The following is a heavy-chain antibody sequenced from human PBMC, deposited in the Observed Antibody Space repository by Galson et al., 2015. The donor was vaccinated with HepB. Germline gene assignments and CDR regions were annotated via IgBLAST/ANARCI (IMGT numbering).Heavy chain of an antibody. CDR1: GFSFTPYW. Sequence: QSGAEVTKPGESLKISCKGSGFSFTPYWIGWVRQMPGKGLEWVGIIYPDDSDTRYSPSFQGQVTISADKSISTAYLQWSSLKASDTAIYYCVRYDNSGYTLQWFFDLWGRGTLVTVSS. CDR3: VRYDNSGYTLQWFFDL. J-gene: IGHJ2*01. D-gene: IGHD3-22*01. V-gene: IGHV5-51*03. CDR2: IYPDDSDT.